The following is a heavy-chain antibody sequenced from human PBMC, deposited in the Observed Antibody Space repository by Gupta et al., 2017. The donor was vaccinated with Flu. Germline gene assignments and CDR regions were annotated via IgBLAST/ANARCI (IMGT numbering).Heavy chain of an antibody. Sequence: EVQLVESGGGLVKPGGSLRCSGAASGFTFSSHSMIWFRQAPGKGLEGVSSISSSSSYIYYADSVKGRFTISRDNAKNSLYLQMNSLRAEDTAVYYCAMLTRIAAAGAKWFDPWGQGTLVTVSS. CDR3: AMLTRIAAAGAKWFDP. J-gene: IGHJ5*02. D-gene: IGHD6-13*01. V-gene: IGHV3-21*01. CDR1: GFTFSSHS. CDR2: ISSSSSYI.